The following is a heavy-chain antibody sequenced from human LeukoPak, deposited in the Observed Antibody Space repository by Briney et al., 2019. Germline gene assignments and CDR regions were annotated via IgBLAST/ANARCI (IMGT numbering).Heavy chain of an antibody. CDR2: IIPIFGTA. Sequence: ASVKVSCKASGGTFSSYAISWVRQAPGQGLEWMGGIIPIFGTANYAQKFQGRVTITADESTSTAYMELSSLRSEDTAVSYCAGSLKFITMIPHYWGQGTLVTVSS. CDR1: GGTFSSYA. J-gene: IGHJ4*02. CDR3: AGSLKFITMIPHY. D-gene: IGHD3-22*01. V-gene: IGHV1-69*13.